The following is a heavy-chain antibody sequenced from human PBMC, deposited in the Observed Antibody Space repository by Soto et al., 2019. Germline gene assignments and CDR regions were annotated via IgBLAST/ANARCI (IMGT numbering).Heavy chain of an antibody. J-gene: IGHJ3*02. CDR3: AKDMFTMVRGVIGRCAFDI. V-gene: IGHV3-23*01. D-gene: IGHD3-10*01. Sequence: EVQLLESGGGLVQPGGSLRLSCAASGFTFSSYAMSWVRQAPGKGLEWVSAISGSGGSTYYADSVKGRFTISRDNSKNTLYLQMNSLRAEDTAVYYCAKDMFTMVRGVIGRCAFDIWGQGTMVTVSS. CDR1: GFTFSSYA. CDR2: ISGSGGST.